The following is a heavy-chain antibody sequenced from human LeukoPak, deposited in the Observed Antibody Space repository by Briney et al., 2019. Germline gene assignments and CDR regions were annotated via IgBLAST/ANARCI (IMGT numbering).Heavy chain of an antibody. CDR3: ARGLEGDSGGYYSNWFDP. J-gene: IGHJ5*02. V-gene: IGHV4-34*01. CDR2: INHSGST. Sequence: SETLSLTCTVSGGSISGYYWSWIRQPPGKGLEWIGEINHSGSTNYNPSLKSRVTISVDTSKNQFSLKLSSVTAADTAVYYCARGLEGDSGGYYSNWFDPWGQGTLVTVSS. D-gene: IGHD1-26*01. CDR1: GGSISGYY.